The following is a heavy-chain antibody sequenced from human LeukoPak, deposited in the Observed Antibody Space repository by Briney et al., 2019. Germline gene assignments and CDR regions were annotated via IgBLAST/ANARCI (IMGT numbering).Heavy chain of an antibody. V-gene: IGHV1-2*02. D-gene: IGHD6-13*01. CDR1: GYTFTGYY. CDR2: INPNSGGT. CDR3: ARVGRAAAGTFWFDP. Sequence: ASVKVSCKASGYTFTGYYMHWVRQAPGQGLEWMGWINPNSGGTNYAQKFQGRVTMTRDTSISTAYMELSRLRSDDTAVYYCARVGRAAAGTFWFDPWGQGTPVTVSS. J-gene: IGHJ5*02.